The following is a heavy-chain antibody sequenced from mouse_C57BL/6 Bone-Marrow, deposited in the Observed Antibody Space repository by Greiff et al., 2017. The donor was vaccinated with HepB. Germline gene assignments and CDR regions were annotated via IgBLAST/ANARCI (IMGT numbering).Heavy chain of an antibody. J-gene: IGHJ4*01. CDR2: ISSGSSTI. D-gene: IGHD1-1*01. CDR3: ASRSPYYYGSMDY. Sequence: EVQGVESGGGLVKPGGSLKLSCAASGFTFSDYGMHWVRQAPEKGLEWVAYISSGSSTIYYADTVKGRFTISRDNAKNTLFLQMTSLRSEDTAMYYCASRSPYYYGSMDYWGQGTSVTVSS. V-gene: IGHV5-17*01. CDR1: GFTFSDYG.